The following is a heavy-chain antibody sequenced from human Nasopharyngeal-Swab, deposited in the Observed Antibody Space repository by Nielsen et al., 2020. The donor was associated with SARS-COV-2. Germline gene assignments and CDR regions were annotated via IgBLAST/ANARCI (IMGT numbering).Heavy chain of an antibody. CDR3: ATGDSGY. Sequence: WVRQAPGQGLEWMGWMNPNSGNTGYAQKFQGRVTMTRNTSISTAYMELSSLRSEDTAVYYCATGDSGYWGQGTLVTVSS. V-gene: IGHV1-8*01. CDR2: MNPNSGNT. J-gene: IGHJ4*02. D-gene: IGHD3-10*01.